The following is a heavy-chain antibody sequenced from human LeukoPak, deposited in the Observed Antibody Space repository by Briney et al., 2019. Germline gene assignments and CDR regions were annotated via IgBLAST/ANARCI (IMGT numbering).Heavy chain of an antibody. CDR2: ISYDGSNK. V-gene: IGHV3-30-3*01. D-gene: IGHD3-3*01. CDR3: ASDDFWSGYFDY. Sequence: GGSLRLSCAASGFTFSSYAMHWVRQAPGKGLEWVAVISYDGSNKYYANSVKGRFTISRDNSKNTLYLQMNSLRAEDTAVYYCASDDFWSGYFDYWGQGTLVTVSS. J-gene: IGHJ4*02. CDR1: GFTFSSYA.